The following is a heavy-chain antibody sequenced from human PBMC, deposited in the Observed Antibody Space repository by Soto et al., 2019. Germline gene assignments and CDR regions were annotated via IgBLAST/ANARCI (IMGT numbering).Heavy chain of an antibody. CDR1: GFTFSSYG. CDR3: AKGEVTDYGMDV. J-gene: IGHJ6*02. Sequence: PGGSLRLSCAASGFTFSSYGMHWVRQAPGKGLEWVAVISYDGSNKYYADSVKGRFTISRDNSKNTLYLQMNSLRAEDTAVYYCAKGEVTDYGMDVWGQGTTVTVS. V-gene: IGHV3-30*18. CDR2: ISYDGSNK. D-gene: IGHD2-21*02.